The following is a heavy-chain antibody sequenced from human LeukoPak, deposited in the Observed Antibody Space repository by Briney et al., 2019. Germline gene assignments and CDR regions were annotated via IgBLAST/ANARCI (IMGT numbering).Heavy chain of an antibody. Sequence: PWGALRLSCAASGFTFSSQWMHWVRQAPGKGLVWVSGISSDGSRPRYADSVNGRFTISRDNAKNTLYLQMNSLRAEDTAVYFCVRDGQGSTPLDYWGQGTLVTVSS. V-gene: IGHV3-74*01. CDR3: VRDGQGSTPLDY. CDR2: ISSDGSRP. J-gene: IGHJ4*02. CDR1: GFTFSSQW. D-gene: IGHD1-26*01.